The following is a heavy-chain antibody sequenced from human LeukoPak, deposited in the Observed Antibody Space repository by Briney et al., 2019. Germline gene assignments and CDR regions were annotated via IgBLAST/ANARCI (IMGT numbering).Heavy chain of an antibody. Sequence: SETLSLTCDVSGGSITKTNCWSWVRQPPGKGLEWIGEVYLHGSTNYNPSLMRPVAISVDTSANHVSLQLTSVTAADTAVYYCAREGGSYRPLDYSGQGTLVTVSS. D-gene: IGHD3-10*01. J-gene: IGHJ4*02. CDR3: AREGGSYRPLDY. CDR1: GGSITKTNC. V-gene: IGHV4-4*02. CDR2: VYLHGST.